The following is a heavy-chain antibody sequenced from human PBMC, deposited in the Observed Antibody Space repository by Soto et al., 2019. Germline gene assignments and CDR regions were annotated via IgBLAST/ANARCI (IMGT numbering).Heavy chain of an antibody. D-gene: IGHD3-22*01. CDR2: IIPIFGTA. CDR1: GGTFSSYA. J-gene: IGHJ4*02. V-gene: IGHV1-69*06. Sequence: SVKVSCKASGGTFSSYAISWVQQAPGQGLEWMGGIIPIFGTANYAQKFQGRVTITADKSTSTAYMELSSLRSEDTAVYYCARADYYDSSGYYLNYWGQGTLVTVSS. CDR3: ARADYYDSSGYYLNY.